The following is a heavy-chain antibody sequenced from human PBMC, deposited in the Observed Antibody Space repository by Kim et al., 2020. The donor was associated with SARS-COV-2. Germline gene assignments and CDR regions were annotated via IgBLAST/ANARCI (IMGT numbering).Heavy chain of an antibody. CDR1: GYRFTSYW. CDR2: IYPGDSDT. CDR3: ARRPGIAAADWYFDL. Sequence: GESLKISCKGSGYRFTSYWIGWVRQMPGKGLEWMGIIYPGDSDTRYSPSFQGQVTISADKSISTAYLQWSSLKASDTAMYYCARRPGIAAADWYFDLWGRGTLVTVSS. J-gene: IGHJ2*01. D-gene: IGHD6-13*01. V-gene: IGHV5-51*01.